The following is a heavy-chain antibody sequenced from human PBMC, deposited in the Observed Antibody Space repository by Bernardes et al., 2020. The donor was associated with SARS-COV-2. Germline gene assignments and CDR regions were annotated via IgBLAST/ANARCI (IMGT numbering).Heavy chain of an antibody. V-gene: IGHV4-34*01. CDR2: INQSGSI. CDR3: ARSAVVVVPAPILGLGPFFYSYYMDV. J-gene: IGHJ6*03. CDR1: GGSFSDYH. D-gene: IGHD2-2*01. Sequence: SETLSLTCAVYGGSFSDYHWTWIRQPPGQGLEWIGEINQSGSIKNNPSLKSRVTISVDTSKNQFSLKLISLTAADTALYYCARSAVVVVPAPILGLGPFFYSYYMDVWGKGTTVTVSS.